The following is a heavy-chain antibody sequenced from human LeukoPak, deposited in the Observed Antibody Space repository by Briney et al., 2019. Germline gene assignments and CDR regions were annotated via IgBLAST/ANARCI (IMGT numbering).Heavy chain of an antibody. Sequence: GESLRLSCAASGFTFSSYAMSWVRRAPGKGLEWVSAISGSGGSTYYADSVKGRFTISRDNSKNSLYLQMNSLRAEDTAVYYCARDYSYGSGYLYWGQGTLVTVSS. CDR2: ISGSGGST. V-gene: IGHV3-23*01. J-gene: IGHJ4*02. CDR3: ARDYSYGSGYLY. D-gene: IGHD3-3*01. CDR1: GFTFSSYA.